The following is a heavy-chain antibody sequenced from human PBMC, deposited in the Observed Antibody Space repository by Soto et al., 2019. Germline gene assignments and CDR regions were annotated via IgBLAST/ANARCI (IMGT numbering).Heavy chain of an antibody. J-gene: IGHJ4*02. CDR3: AREDKTLYDFWSGYKTAFDY. CDR1: GYTFTSYG. Sequence: ASVKVACKASGYTFTSYGISWLRQAPGQGVEWMGWISAYNGNTNYAQKLQGRVTMTTDTSTSTAYMELRSLRSDDTAVYYCAREDKTLYDFWSGYKTAFDYWGQGTLVTVSS. CDR2: ISAYNGNT. V-gene: IGHV1-18*01. D-gene: IGHD3-3*01.